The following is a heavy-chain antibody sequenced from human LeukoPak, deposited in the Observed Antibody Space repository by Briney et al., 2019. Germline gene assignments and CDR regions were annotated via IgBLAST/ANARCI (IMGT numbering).Heavy chain of an antibody. D-gene: IGHD3-3*01. CDR2: IIPIFGTA. Sequence: GSSVKVSCRASGGTFSSYTVSWVRQAPGQGLEWMGGIIPIFGTADYAQTFQDRVTITADESTSTVYMEVTSLKFEDTALYYCARGNYDFWSGFSANYFDYWGQGTLVTVSS. CDR1: GGTFSSYT. J-gene: IGHJ4*02. V-gene: IGHV1-69*01. CDR3: ARGNYDFWSGFSANYFDY.